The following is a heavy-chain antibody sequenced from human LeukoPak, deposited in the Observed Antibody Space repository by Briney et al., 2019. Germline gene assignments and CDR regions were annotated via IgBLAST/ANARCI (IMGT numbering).Heavy chain of an antibody. V-gene: IGHV4-38-2*02. CDR2: IYHSGST. Sequence: KASETLSLTCTVSGYSISSGYYWGWIRQPPGKGLEWIGSIYHSGSTYYNPSLKSRVTISVDTSKNQFSLKLSSVTAADTAVYYCARVVVVPAAIGSGAFDIWGQGTMVTVSS. CDR3: ARVVVVPAAIGSGAFDI. CDR1: GYSISSGYY. J-gene: IGHJ3*02. D-gene: IGHD2-2*01.